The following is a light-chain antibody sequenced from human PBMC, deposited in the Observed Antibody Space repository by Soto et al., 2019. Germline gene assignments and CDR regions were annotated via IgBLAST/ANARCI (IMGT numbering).Light chain of an antibody. CDR2: GAS. V-gene: IGKV3-20*01. J-gene: IGKJ1*01. Sequence: EIVFTQSPGTLSLSPGERATLSCRASQSVSSNYLAWYQQKPGQAPRPLIYGASSRATGIPDRFSGSGSGTDFTLTIRRLEPEDFAVYYCQQYGSSYPWTFGQGTRWIS. CDR1: QSVSSNY. CDR3: QQYGSSYPWT.